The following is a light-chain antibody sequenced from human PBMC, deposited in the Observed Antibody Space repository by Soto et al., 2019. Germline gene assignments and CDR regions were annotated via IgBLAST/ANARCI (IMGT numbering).Light chain of an antibody. J-gene: IGLJ2*01. Sequence: QTVVTQPPSVSGAPGQRVTISCTGSSSNIGANYDVHWYQHLPGAAPKLLISANNNRPSGVPDRFSGSNSGTSASLAITGLQAEDEADYYCQSYDSSLSGSVVFGGGTKLTVL. V-gene: IGLV1-40*01. CDR3: QSYDSSLSGSVV. CDR2: ANN. CDR1: SSNIGANYD.